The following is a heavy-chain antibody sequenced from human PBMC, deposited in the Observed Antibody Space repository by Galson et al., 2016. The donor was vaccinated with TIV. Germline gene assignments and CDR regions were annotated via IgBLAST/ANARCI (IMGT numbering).Heavy chain of an antibody. CDR3: ARDKERSGWYFWFDP. CDR1: AFSMNRHD. V-gene: IGHV3-33*01. CDR2: IKYDGTNE. Sequence: SLRLSCAASAFSMNRHDMHWVRQAPGKGLDWVAYIKYDGTNENYAVSVKGRFTISRDNAKNSVYLQMNNLRTEDTGVYYCARDKERSGWYFWFDPWGQGTLVTVSA. D-gene: IGHD6-19*01. J-gene: IGHJ5*02.